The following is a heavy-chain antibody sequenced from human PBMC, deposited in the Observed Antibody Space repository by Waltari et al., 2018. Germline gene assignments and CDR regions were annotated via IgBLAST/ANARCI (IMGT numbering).Heavy chain of an antibody. CDR1: GYSISSGYY. D-gene: IGHD3-22*01. CDR3: ARHDRDGYNPLNWFDP. J-gene: IGHJ5*02. V-gene: IGHV4-38-2*01. CDR2: INHSGST. Sequence: QVQLQESGPGLVEPSETLSLTCAVSGYSISSGYYWSWIRQPPGKGLEWIGEINHSGSTNYNPSLKSRVTISVDTSKNQFSLKLSSVTAADTAVYYCARHDRDGYNPLNWFDPWGQGTLVTVSS.